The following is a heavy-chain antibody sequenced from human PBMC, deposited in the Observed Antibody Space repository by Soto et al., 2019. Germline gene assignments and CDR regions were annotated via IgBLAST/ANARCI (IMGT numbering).Heavy chain of an antibody. CDR2: INPSGGST. D-gene: IGHD3-9*01. CDR1: GYTFASYY. V-gene: IGHV1-46*01. J-gene: IGHJ6*03. Sequence: ASVKVSCKASGYTFASYYMHWVRQAPGQGLEWMGIINPSGGSTSYAQKFQGRVTMTRDTSTSTVYMELSSLRSEDTAVYYCAKSYYDILTGRYYYYMDVWGKGTTVTVSS. CDR3: AKSYYDILTGRYYYYMDV.